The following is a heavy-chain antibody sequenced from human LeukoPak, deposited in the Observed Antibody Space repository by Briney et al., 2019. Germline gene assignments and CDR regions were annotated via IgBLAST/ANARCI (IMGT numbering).Heavy chain of an antibody. D-gene: IGHD2-21*02. CDR3: ARDPQFLDGTATSYNWFDP. CDR1: GGTFSSYA. J-gene: IGHJ5*02. V-gene: IGHV1-69*01. CDR2: IIPIFGTA. Sequence: SVKVSCKASGGTFSSYAISWVRQAPGQGLEWMGGIIPIFGTANYAQKFQGRVTITADESTSTAYMELSSLRSEDTAVYYCARDPQFLDGTATSYNWFDPWGQGTLVTVSS.